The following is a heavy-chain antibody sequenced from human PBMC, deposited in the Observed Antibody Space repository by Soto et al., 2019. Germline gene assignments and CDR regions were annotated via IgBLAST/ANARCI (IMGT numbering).Heavy chain of an antibody. CDR3: ARAAEDLKDYDFWSGYFGY. CDR2: VGGNGGNT. CDR1: GFSFSNYA. Sequence: GGSLRLSCAASGFSFSNYAMNWVRQAPGKGLHWVSGVGGNGGNTSYADSVRGRFTISRDNSKNTLYLQMNSLRAEDTAVYYCARAAEDLKDYDFWSGYFGYWGQGTLVTVPS. V-gene: IGHV3-23*01. D-gene: IGHD3-3*01. J-gene: IGHJ4*02.